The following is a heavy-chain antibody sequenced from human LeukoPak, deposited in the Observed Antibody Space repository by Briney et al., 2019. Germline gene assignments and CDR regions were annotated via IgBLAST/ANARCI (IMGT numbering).Heavy chain of an antibody. D-gene: IGHD3-10*01. CDR1: SGSMSSYY. CDR3: AREAAGGSGHYYYYMDV. Sequence: SETLSLTCTVASGSMSSYYWGWIRQPPGKGLEWIGYIYYSGSTNYNPSLKSRVTISVDTSKNQFSLKLSSVTAADTAVYYCAREAAGGSGHYYYYMDVWGKGTTVTISS. V-gene: IGHV4-59*01. CDR2: IYYSGST. J-gene: IGHJ6*03.